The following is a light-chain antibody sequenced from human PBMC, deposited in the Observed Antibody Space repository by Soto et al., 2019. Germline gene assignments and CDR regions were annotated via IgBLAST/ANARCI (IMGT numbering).Light chain of an antibody. Sequence: QSVLTQPPSVSGAPGQGVTISCTGTSPNIGAGYDVHWYQQLPGRAPKVLMYGNSNRPSGVPDRFSGSKSGASASLAITGLQAEDEANYYCQSYDSSLSGWVFGGGTQLTVL. CDR3: QSYDSSLSGWV. V-gene: IGLV1-40*01. J-gene: IGLJ3*02. CDR2: GNS. CDR1: SPNIGAGYD.